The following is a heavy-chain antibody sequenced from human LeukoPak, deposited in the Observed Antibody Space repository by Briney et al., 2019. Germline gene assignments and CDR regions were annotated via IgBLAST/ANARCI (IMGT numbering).Heavy chain of an antibody. CDR1: GYTFTKYH. CDR2: ISTYNGET. J-gene: IGHJ4*02. D-gene: IGHD4-17*01. V-gene: IGHV1-18*01. CDR3: ARDGATVTTGRFDY. Sequence: ASVKVSCKSSGYTFTKYHINWVRQAPGQGLEWMGWISTYNGETNYTQKFQDRVSITTDTSTTTAYMELRSLRSEDTAVYYCARDGATVTTGRFDYWGQGTLVTVSS.